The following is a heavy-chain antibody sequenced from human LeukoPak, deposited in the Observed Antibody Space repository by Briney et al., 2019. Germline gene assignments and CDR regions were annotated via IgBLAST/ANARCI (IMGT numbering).Heavy chain of an antibody. V-gene: IGHV3-7*01. CDR3: ARMYYYGSGSYYNLDY. CDR2: IKQDGSEK. CDR1: GFTFSSYW. J-gene: IGHJ4*02. D-gene: IGHD3-10*01. Sequence: GGSLRLSCAASGFTFSSYWMSWGRQAPGKGQGWVANIKQDGSEKYYVDSVKGGFTISRDNAKNSLYLQMNSLRVEDTAVYYCARMYYYGSGSYYNLDYWGQGTLVTVSS.